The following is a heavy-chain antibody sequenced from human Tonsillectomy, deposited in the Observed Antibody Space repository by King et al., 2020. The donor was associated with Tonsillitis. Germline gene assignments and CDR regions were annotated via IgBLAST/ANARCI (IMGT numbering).Heavy chain of an antibody. CDR2: IYHSGST. J-gene: IGHJ4*02. CDR3: ARERSGYDTIDY. CDR1: RYSISSGYY. V-gene: IGHV4-38-2*02. Sequence: VQLQESGPGLVKPSETLSLTCAVSRYSISSGYYWGWIRQPPGKGLEWIGNIYHSGSTYYKPSLKSRVTISVDTSKNQFSLKLNSVTAADTAVYYCARERSGYDTIDYWGQGTLVTVSS. D-gene: IGHD5-12*01.